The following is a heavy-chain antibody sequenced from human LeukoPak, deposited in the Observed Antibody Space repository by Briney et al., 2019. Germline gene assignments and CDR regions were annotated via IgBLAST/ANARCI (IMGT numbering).Heavy chain of an antibody. Sequence: GGSLRLSCAASGFTFSSYWMTWVRQAPGKGLEWVANIKEDGSQKYYVDSVKGRFTISRDNAKNSLFLQTNSLRVDDTAVYYCARDSGWFRFDYWGQGTLVTVSS. CDR2: IKEDGSQK. D-gene: IGHD6-19*01. J-gene: IGHJ4*02. CDR3: ARDSGWFRFDY. V-gene: IGHV3-7*03. CDR1: GFTFSSYW.